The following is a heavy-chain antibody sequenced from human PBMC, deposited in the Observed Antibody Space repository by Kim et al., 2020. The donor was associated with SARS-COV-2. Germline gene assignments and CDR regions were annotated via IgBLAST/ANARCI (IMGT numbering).Heavy chain of an antibody. D-gene: IGHD3-9*01. CDR2: ISYDGSNK. CDR1: GFTFSSYA. J-gene: IGHJ4*01. Sequence: GGSLRLSCAASGFTFSSYAMHWVRQAPGKGLEWVAVISYDGSNKYYADSVKGRFTISRDNSKNTLYLQMNSLRAEDTAVYYCARGLYDILTGYQNYYFDY. CDR3: ARGLYDILTGYQNYYFDY. V-gene: IGHV3-30*04.